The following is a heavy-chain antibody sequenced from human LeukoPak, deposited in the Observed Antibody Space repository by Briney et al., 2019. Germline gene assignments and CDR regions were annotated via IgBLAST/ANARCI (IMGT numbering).Heavy chain of an antibody. CDR1: GGSFSGYY. CDR3: ARRSERYYYGSGSYSGAFDI. CDR2: INHSGST. D-gene: IGHD3-10*01. Sequence: SETLSLTCAVYGGSFSGYYWSWIRQPPGKGLEWIGEINHSGSTNYNPSLKSRVTISVDTSKNQFPLKLSSVTAADTAVYYCARRSERYYYGSGSYSGAFDIWGQGTMVTVSS. V-gene: IGHV4-34*01. J-gene: IGHJ3*02.